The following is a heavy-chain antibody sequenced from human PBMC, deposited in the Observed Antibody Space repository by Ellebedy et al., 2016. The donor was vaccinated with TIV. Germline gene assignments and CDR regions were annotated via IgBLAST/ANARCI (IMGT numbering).Heavy chain of an antibody. CDR3: ARGGRKRGYSYGPFDY. CDR1: GGSFSGYY. CDR2: INHSGST. D-gene: IGHD5-18*01. Sequence: SETLSLXCAVYGGSFSGYYWSWIRQPPGKGLEWIGEINHSGSTNYNPSLKSRVTISVDTSKNQFSLKLSSVTAADTAVYYCARGGRKRGYSYGPFDYWGQGTLVTVSS. V-gene: IGHV4-34*01. J-gene: IGHJ4*02.